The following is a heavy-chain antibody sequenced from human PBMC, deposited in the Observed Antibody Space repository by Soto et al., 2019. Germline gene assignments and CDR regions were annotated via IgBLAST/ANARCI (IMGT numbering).Heavy chain of an antibody. CDR2: IIPIFGTA. D-gene: IGHD3-9*01. CDR3: ARGHYDILTGYYRDFDY. V-gene: IGHV1-69*13. J-gene: IGHJ4*02. Sequence: ASVKVSCKASGGTFSSYAISWVRQAPGQGLEWMGGIIPIFGTANYAQKFQGRVTITADESTSTACMELSSLRSEDTAVYYCARGHYDILTGYYRDFDYWGQGTLVTVSS. CDR1: GGTFSSYA.